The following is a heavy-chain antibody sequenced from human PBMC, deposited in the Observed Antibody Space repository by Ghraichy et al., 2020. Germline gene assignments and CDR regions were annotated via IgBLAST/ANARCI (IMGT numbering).Heavy chain of an antibody. V-gene: IGHV3-21*01. J-gene: IGHJ4*02. CDR1: GFTFSSYS. Sequence: GESLNISCAASGFTFSSYSMNWVRQAPGKGLEWVSSISSSSSYIYYADSVKGRFTISRDNAKNSMYLQMNSLRAEDTAVYYCARGCSGGSCYAVFDYWGQGTLVTVSS. CDR2: ISSSSSYI. D-gene: IGHD2-15*01. CDR3: ARGCSGGSCYAVFDY.